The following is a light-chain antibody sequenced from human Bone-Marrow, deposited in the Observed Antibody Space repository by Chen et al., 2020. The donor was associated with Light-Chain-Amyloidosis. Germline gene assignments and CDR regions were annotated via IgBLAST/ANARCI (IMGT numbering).Light chain of an antibody. CDR3: QQYGTSPLP. CDR1: QTISSNY. V-gene: IGKV3-20*01. J-gene: IGKJ4*01. CDR2: GSS. Sequence: EIVLTQSPGTLSLSPGEGANLSCRASQTISSNYLTWYQQKFGQAPRLLIYGSSSRATGIPDRFTGRGSGTDFTLTINRLEPEDFAMYYCQQYGTSPLPFGGGTKVEI.